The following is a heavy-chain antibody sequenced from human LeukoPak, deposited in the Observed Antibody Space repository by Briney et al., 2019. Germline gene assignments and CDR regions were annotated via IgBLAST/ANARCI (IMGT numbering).Heavy chain of an antibody. CDR2: INPNSGGT. D-gene: IGHD3-10*01. CDR3: ARDRPRGGYYGSGSYPALDY. Sequence: ASVKVPCKASGYTFTGYYMHWVRQAPGQGLEWMGWINPNSGGTNYAQKFQGRVTMTRDTSISTAYMELRSLRSDDTAVYYCARDRPRGGYYGSGSYPALDYWGQGTLVTVSS. V-gene: IGHV1-2*02. CDR1: GYTFTGYY. J-gene: IGHJ4*02.